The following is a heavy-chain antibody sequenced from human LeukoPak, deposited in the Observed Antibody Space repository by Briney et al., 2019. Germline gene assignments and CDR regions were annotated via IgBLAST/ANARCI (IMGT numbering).Heavy chain of an antibody. Sequence: SSETLSLTCAVYGGSFSGYYWSWIRQPPGKGLEWIGEINHSGSTNYNPSLKSRVTISVDTSRNQFSLKLNSVTAADTAVYYCAKSNGYGLIDIWGQGTMVTVSS. CDR3: AKSNGYGLIDI. CDR1: GGSFSGYY. D-gene: IGHD3-22*01. CDR2: INHSGST. J-gene: IGHJ3*02. V-gene: IGHV4-34*01.